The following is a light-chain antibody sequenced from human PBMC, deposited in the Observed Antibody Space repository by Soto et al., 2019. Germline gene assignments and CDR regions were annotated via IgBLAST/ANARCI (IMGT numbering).Light chain of an antibody. CDR1: QTVASNF. V-gene: IGKV3-20*01. Sequence: EVVLTQSPGTLSLSPGDRATLSCRASQTVASNFLAWYQHKPGQSPRLLIYGASTRATDIPDRFSGSGSGPDFTLTISRLEPEDSAVYYCQQYGTSPPLTFDGGTKVEIK. J-gene: IGKJ4*01. CDR3: QQYGTSPPLT. CDR2: GAS.